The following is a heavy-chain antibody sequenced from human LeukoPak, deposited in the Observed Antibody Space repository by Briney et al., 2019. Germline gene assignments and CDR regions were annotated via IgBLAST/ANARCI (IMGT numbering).Heavy chain of an antibody. CDR1: GFTFSSYS. CDR2: ISSSSSYI. D-gene: IGHD2-15*01. J-gene: IGHJ4*02. Sequence: GGSLRLSCAASGFTFSSYSMNGVRQAPGKGREWVSSISSSSSYIYYADSVKGRFTISRDNAKNSLYLQMNSLRAEDTAVYYCARARGVAANIDYWGQGTLVTVSS. V-gene: IGHV3-21*01. CDR3: ARARGVAANIDY.